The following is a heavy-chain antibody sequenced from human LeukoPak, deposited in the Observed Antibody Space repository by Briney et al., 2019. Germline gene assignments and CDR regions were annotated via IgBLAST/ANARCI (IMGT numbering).Heavy chain of an antibody. J-gene: IGHJ3*02. Sequence: SETLSLTCTVSGGSISSYYWSWIRQPPGKGLEWIGYIYYSGSTNYNPSLKSRVTISVDTSKNQFSLKLSSVTAVDTAVYYCARQTNDFWSGYYDAFDIWGQGTMVTVSS. CDR2: IYYSGST. V-gene: IGHV4-59*08. CDR1: GGSISSYY. D-gene: IGHD3-3*01. CDR3: ARQTNDFWSGYYDAFDI.